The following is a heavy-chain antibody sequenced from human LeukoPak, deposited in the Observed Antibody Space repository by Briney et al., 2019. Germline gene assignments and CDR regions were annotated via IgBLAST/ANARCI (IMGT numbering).Heavy chain of an antibody. Sequence: PGGSLRLSCAASGFTFSSYSMNWVRQAPGKGLEWVSSISSSSSYIYYADSVKGRFTISRDNAKNSLYLQMNSLRAEDTAVYYCASGPCSSTSCYVDFDYWGQGTLVTVSS. CDR3: ASGPCSSTSCYVDFDY. D-gene: IGHD2-2*01. CDR2: ISSSSSYI. CDR1: GFTFSSYS. J-gene: IGHJ4*02. V-gene: IGHV3-21*01.